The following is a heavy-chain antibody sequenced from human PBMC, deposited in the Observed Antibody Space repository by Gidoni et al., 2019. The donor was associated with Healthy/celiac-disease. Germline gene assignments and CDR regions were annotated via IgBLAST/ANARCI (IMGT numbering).Heavy chain of an antibody. CDR1: GGSISSGSYY. CDR2: IYTSGST. V-gene: IGHV4-61*02. D-gene: IGHD3-3*01. CDR3: AGSFDYSDY. Sequence: QVQLQESGPGLVKPSQTLALTCTVPGGSISSGSYYWGWIRQPAGKGLEWIGRIYTSGSTNYNPSLKSRVTISVDTSKNQFSLKLSSVTAADTAVYYCAGSFDYSDYWGQGTLVTVSS. J-gene: IGHJ4*02.